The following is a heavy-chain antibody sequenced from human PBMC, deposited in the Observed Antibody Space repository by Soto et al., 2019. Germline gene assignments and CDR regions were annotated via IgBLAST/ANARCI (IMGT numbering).Heavy chain of an antibody. D-gene: IGHD2-21*01. CDR1: GFTFSIYA. V-gene: IGHV3-23*01. CDR2: ISGSGGST. J-gene: IGHJ4*02. Sequence: PGGSLRLSCAASGFTFSIYAMSWFRQAPGKGLEWVSAISGSGGSTYYADSVKGRFTISRDNSKNTLFLQMNSLRAEDTAVYYCAKLPLVVALGFDYWGQGTLVTVSS. CDR3: AKLPLVVALGFDY.